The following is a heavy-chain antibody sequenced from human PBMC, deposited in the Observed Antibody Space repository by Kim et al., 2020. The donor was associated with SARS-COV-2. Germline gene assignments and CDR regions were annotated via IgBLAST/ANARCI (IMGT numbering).Heavy chain of an antibody. Sequence: SVKGRFTISRDNSKNTLYLQMNSLRAEDTAVYYCAKDLQPYSSGWTTLGYWGQGTLVTVSS. J-gene: IGHJ4*02. V-gene: IGHV3-30*02. CDR3: AKDLQPYSSGWTTLGY. D-gene: IGHD6-19*01.